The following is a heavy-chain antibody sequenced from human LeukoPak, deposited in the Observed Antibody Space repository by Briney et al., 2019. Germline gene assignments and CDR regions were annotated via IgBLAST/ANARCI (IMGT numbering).Heavy chain of an antibody. J-gene: IGHJ4*02. CDR3: AKDGGPSSSGSQFFNY. CDR1: GFTFSSYA. CDR2: ISGSGGST. Sequence: TGGSLRLSCAASGFTFSSYAMSWVRQAPGKGLEWVSAISGSGGSTYYADSVRGRFTISRDNSKNTLYLQMNSLRVEDTAVYYCAKDGGPSSSGSQFFNYWGQGALVTVSS. D-gene: IGHD1-26*01. V-gene: IGHV3-23*01.